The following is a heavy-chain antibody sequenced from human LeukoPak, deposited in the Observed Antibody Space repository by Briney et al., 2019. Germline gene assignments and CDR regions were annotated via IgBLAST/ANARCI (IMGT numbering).Heavy chain of an antibody. CDR1: GFTFSSYE. J-gene: IGHJ4*02. Sequence: GGSLRLSCEASGFTFSSYEMNWVRQAPGKGLEWVSYISSTGSTIYYADSVRGRFSVSRDNSKSSLYLQMSSLRAEDTVVYYCARGPDYGDYGGFRKFDYWGQGTLVTVSS. CDR2: ISSTGSTI. D-gene: IGHD4-17*01. CDR3: ARGPDYGDYGGFRKFDY. V-gene: IGHV3-48*03.